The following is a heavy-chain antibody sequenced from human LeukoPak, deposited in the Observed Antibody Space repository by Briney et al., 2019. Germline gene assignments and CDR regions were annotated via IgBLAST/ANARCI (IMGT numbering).Heavy chain of an antibody. CDR2: ISRAGDRT. CDR3: ARGESFAFDV. Sequence: QAGGSLRLSCVGSGFIFSSYDMGWVRQAPGKGLEWVSSISRAGDRTYYEDSVKGRFTFSRDNSRNTMYLQMNSLRAEDTAVYYCARGESFAFDVRGQGTVVTVSS. V-gene: IGHV3-23*01. J-gene: IGHJ3*01. CDR1: GFIFSSYD.